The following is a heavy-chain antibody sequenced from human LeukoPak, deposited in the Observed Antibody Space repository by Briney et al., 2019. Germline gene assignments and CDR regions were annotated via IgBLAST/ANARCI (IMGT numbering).Heavy chain of an antibody. CDR3: ARAIVATINPFDY. J-gene: IGHJ4*02. D-gene: IGHD5-12*01. V-gene: IGHV3-21*01. CDR1: GFTFSSYS. CDR2: ISSSSSYI. Sequence: GGSLRLSCAASGFTFSSYSMNWVRQAPGKGLEWVSSISSSSSYIYYADSVKGRFTISRDNAKNSLSLQMNSLRAEDTAVYYCARAIVATINPFDYWGQGTLVTVSS.